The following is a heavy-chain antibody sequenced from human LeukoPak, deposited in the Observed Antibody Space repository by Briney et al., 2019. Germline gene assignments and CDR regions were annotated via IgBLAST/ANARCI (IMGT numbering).Heavy chain of an antibody. D-gene: IGHD3-3*01. V-gene: IGHV1-46*01. CDR2: INPSGGST. J-gene: IGHJ3*02. CDR3: AREGVVSGAFDI. Sequence: GASVKVSCKASGYTFTSYYMHWVRQAPGQGPEWMGIINPSGGSTSYAQKFQGRVTITADESTSTAYMELSSLRSEDTAVYYCAREGVVSGAFDIWGQGTMVTVSS. CDR1: GYTFTSYY.